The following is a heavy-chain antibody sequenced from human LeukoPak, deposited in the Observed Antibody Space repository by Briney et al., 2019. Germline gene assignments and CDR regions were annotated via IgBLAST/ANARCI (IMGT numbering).Heavy chain of an antibody. V-gene: IGHV1-69*05. J-gene: IGHJ4*02. CDR2: IIPIFGTA. CDR1: GYTFTSYD. Sequence: ASVKVSCKASGYTFTSYDINWVRQAPGQGLEWMGRIIPIFGTANYAQKFQGRVTITTDESTSTAYMELSSLRSEDTAVYYCARETVTTDGDFDYWGQGTLVTVSS. CDR3: ARETVTTDGDFDY. D-gene: IGHD4-11*01.